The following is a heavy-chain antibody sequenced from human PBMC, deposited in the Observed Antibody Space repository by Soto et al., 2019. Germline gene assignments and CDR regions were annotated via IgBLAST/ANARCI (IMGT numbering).Heavy chain of an antibody. V-gene: IGHV4-59*12. CDR2: IYYSGST. CDR1: GGSIDTYY. Sequence: SETLSLTCTVSGGSIDTYYWSWIRQPPGKGLQWIGYIYYSGSTTYSPSLKSRVTISVDRSKNQFSLKLSSMTAADTAVYYCARAAMGGSSWPFDYWGQGTLVTVSS. CDR3: ARAAMGGSSWPFDY. J-gene: IGHJ4*02. D-gene: IGHD6-13*01.